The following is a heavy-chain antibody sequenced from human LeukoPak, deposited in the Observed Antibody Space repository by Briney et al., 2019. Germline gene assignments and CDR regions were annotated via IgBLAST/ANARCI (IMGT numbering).Heavy chain of an antibody. D-gene: IGHD6-13*01. V-gene: IGHV4-61*02. CDR2: IYTSGST. J-gene: IGHJ4*02. CDR3: ARGPSGYSSSWYGGGYFDY. CDR1: GCSISSGSYY. Sequence: SQTLSLTCTVSGCSISSGSYYWSWIRQPAGKGLEWIGRIYTSGSTNYNPPLKSRVTISVDTSKNQFSLKLSSVTAADTAVYYCARGPSGYSSSWYGGGYFDYWGQGTLVTASS.